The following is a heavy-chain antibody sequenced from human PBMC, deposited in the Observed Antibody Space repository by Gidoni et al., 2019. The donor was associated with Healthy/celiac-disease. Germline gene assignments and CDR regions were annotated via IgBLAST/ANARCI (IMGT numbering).Heavy chain of an antibody. CDR2: ISSNGGST. CDR1: GFTFSSYA. J-gene: IGHJ4*02. Sequence: EVQLVESGGGLVQPGGSLRLSCSVSGFTFSSYAMHLVRQAPGKGLEYVSAISSNGGSTYYADSVKGRFTISRDNSKNTLYLQMSSLRAEDTAVYYCVRSEAAAGTIDYWGQGTLVTVSS. D-gene: IGHD6-13*01. V-gene: IGHV3-64D*09. CDR3: VRSEAAAGTIDY.